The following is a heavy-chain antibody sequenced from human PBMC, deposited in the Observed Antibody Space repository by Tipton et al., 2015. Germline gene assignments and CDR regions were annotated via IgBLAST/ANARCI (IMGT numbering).Heavy chain of an antibody. Sequence: TLSLTCTVYGGSFSGYYWSWIRQPPGKGLEWIGEINDSGSTNYNPSLKSRVTISVDTSKNQFSLKLSSVTAADTAVYYCARLHGWVDYWGQGTLVTVSS. CDR3: ARLHGWVDY. CDR1: GGSFSGYY. D-gene: IGHD6-19*01. CDR2: INDSGST. V-gene: IGHV4-34*01. J-gene: IGHJ4*02.